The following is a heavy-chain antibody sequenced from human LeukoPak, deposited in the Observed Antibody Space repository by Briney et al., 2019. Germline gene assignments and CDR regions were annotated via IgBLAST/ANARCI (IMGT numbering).Heavy chain of an antibody. CDR3: ARERLETTRLAYYYYYMDV. Sequence: SETLSLTCTVSGGSISSSSYYWGWIRQPPGKGLEWIGSIYYSGSTYYNPSLKSRVTISVDTSKNQFSLKLSSVTAADTAVYYCARERLETTRLAYYYYYMDVWGKGTTVTVSS. CDR1: GGSISSSSYY. CDR2: IYYSGST. D-gene: IGHD4-17*01. J-gene: IGHJ6*03. V-gene: IGHV4-39*07.